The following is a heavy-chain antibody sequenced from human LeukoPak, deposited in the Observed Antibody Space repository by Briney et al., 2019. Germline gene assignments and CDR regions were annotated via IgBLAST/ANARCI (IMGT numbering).Heavy chain of an antibody. V-gene: IGHV1-18*04. D-gene: IGHD3-3*01. CDR2: ISAYNGNT. CDR3: ARGAAYYDFWSGYRLYGMDV. Sequence: ASVKVSCKASGYTFTSYYMHWVRQAPGQGLEWMGWISAYNGNTNYAQKLQGRVTMTTDTSTSTAYMELRSLRSDDTAVYYCARGAAYYDFWSGYRLYGMDVWGQGTTVTVSS. CDR1: GYTFTSYY. J-gene: IGHJ6*02.